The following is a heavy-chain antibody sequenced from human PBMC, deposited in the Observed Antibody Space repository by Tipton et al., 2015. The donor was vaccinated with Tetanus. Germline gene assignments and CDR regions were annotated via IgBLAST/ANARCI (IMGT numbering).Heavy chain of an antibody. V-gene: IGHV3-7*03. J-gene: IGHJ3*01. CDR2: IQNDGGET. CDR3: ARLGRNSLGAFDV. Sequence: GSLRLSCAASGSTFREYWMSWVRQAPGKGLEWVANIQNDGGETYHLESVRGRFTISRDNGKNSVYLQMNSLRPEDTAVYYCARLGRNSLGAFDVWAKGHWSASLQ. D-gene: IGHD7-27*01. CDR1: GSTFREYW.